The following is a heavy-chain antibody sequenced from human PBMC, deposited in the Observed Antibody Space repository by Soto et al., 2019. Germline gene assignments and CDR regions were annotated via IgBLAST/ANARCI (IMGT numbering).Heavy chain of an antibody. V-gene: IGHV3-33*01. CDR3: AGEPKGGAYDMDV. Sequence: PWWSLRLSCAASRLTFSTYDMHWVRQAPGKGLEWVALIWSDASREFYADSVKGRFSISRDNSKNTLFLQMNGLRAEDTAVYYCAGEPKGGAYDMDVWGQGTTVTVSS. CDR2: IWSDASRE. D-gene: IGHD3-16*01. J-gene: IGHJ6*02. CDR1: RLTFSTYD.